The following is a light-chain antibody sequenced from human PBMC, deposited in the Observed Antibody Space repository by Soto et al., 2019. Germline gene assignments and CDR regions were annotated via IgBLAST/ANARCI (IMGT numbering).Light chain of an antibody. CDR1: SSDVDGYNF. CDR3: CSYVGSYTSDV. V-gene: IGLV2-11*01. Sequence: QSALTQPRSVSGSPGQSVTISCTGTSSDVDGYNFVSWYQQHPGKAPKFMIYDVTKRPSGVPDRFSGSKSGNTASLTISGLQAEDEADYYCCSYVGSYTSDVFGTGTKLTVL. J-gene: IGLJ1*01. CDR2: DVT.